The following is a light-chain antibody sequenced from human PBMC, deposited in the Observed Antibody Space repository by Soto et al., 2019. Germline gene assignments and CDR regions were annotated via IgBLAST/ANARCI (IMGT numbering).Light chain of an antibody. V-gene: IGKV3-20*01. CDR3: QQYDTSPFT. CDR2: GAS. CDR1: QSVYSNY. Sequence: EIVLTKSPGTLSLSPGERATLSCRASQSVYSNYLAWYQQKPGQTPRLLIYGASSRATGIPDRFSGSGSGTDFTLTISRLETEDCAVYYCQQYDTSPFTFGHGTQVDFQ. J-gene: IGKJ3*01.